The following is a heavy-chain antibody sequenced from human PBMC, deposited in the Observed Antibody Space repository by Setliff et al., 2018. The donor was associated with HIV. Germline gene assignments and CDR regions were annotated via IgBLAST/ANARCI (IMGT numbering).Heavy chain of an antibody. CDR3: ARAHSGSYYYYYYMDV. D-gene: IGHD1-26*01. CDR2: IIPILGIV. J-gene: IGHJ6*03. Sequence: SVKVSCKASGGTFSSYGISWVRQAPGQGLEWLGGIIPILGIVNYAQNFQGRVTITADESTSTAYMELSSLRSEDTAVYYCARAHSGSYYYYYYMDVWGKGTTVTV. V-gene: IGHV1-69*10. CDR1: GGTFSSYG.